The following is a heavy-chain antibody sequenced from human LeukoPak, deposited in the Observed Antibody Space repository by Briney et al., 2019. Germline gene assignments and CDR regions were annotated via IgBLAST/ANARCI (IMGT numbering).Heavy chain of an antibody. J-gene: IGHJ5*02. CDR3: AKDTWGSARMNWFDP. Sequence: GGSLRLSCAASGFTFSDYYMSWIRQAPGKGLEWVSYISSSGSTIYYADSVKGRFTISRDNAKNSLYLQMNSLRAEDTALYYCAKDTWGSARMNWFDPWGQGTLVTVSS. CDR2: ISSSGSTI. D-gene: IGHD7-27*01. CDR1: GFTFSDYY. V-gene: IGHV3-11*01.